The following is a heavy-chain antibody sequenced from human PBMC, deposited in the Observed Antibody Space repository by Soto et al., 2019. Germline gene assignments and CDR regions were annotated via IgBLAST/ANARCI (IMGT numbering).Heavy chain of an antibody. CDR2: ISSSGSTI. CDR1: GFTFSTYE. Sequence: EVQLVESGGGLVQPGGSLRLSCAASGFTFSTYEMNWVREAPGKGLEWVSYISSSGSTIYYADSVKGRFTISGDNAKNSLYLQMNSLTAEDTAVCYSARELDSSSWYFPLTHYYYYGMDVWGQGTTVTVSS. J-gene: IGHJ6*02. CDR3: ARELDSSSWYFPLTHYYYYGMDV. D-gene: IGHD6-13*01. V-gene: IGHV3-48*03.